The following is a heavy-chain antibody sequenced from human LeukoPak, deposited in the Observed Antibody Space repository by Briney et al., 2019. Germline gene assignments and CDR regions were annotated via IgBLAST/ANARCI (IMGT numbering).Heavy chain of an antibody. CDR3: AKDRDIYYDSSGYRQNDAFDI. CDR2: IRYDGSNK. CDR1: GFTFSSYG. V-gene: IGHV3-33*06. D-gene: IGHD3-22*01. J-gene: IGHJ3*02. Sequence: PGRSLRLSCAASGFTFSSYGMHWVRQAPGKGLDWVAVIRYDGSNKYYADSVKGRFTISRDNSKNTLYLQMNSLRAEDTAVYYCAKDRDIYYDSSGYRQNDAFDIWGQGTMVTVSS.